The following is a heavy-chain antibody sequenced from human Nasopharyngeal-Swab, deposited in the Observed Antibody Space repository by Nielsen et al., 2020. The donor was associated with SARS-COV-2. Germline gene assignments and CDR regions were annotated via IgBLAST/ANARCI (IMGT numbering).Heavy chain of an antibody. CDR1: GFTFNIYA. V-gene: IGHV3-23*01. CDR3: ARDSGQDYDILTGYYVPLFYGMDV. D-gene: IGHD3-9*01. Sequence: GESLKISCAASGFTFNIYAMSWVRQAPGKGLEWVSGISGSGGSTYYADSVKGRFTISRDNAKNSLYLQMNSLRPEDTAVYYCARDSGQDYDILTGYYVPLFYGMDVWGQGTTVTVSS. CDR2: ISGSGGST. J-gene: IGHJ6*02.